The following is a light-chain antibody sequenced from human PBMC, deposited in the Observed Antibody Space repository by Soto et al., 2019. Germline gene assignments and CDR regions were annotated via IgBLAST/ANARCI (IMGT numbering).Light chain of an antibody. CDR1: QSVSSSY. V-gene: IGKV3-20*01. CDR2: DAS. J-gene: IGKJ1*01. Sequence: EIVLTQSPGTLSLSPGERATLSCRPSQSVSSSYLAWYQQKPGQAPRLLIYDASSRATGIPDRFSGSGSGTDFTLTISRLEPEDFAVYYCQQYNYSPTTCGQGTKV. CDR3: QQYNYSPTT.